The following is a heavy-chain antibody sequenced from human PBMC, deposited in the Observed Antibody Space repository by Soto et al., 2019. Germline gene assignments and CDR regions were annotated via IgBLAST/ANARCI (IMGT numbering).Heavy chain of an antibody. V-gene: IGHV1-18*01. D-gene: IGHD5-12*01. CDR3: ARDLGAGGYDYYFDY. J-gene: IGHJ4*02. CDR2: ISAYNGNT. CDR1: GYTFTSYG. Sequence: ASVKVSCKASGYTFTSYGISWVRQAPGQGLEWMGWISAYNGNTNYAQKLQGRVTMTTDTSTSTAYMELRSLRSDDTAVYYCARDLGAGGYDYYFDYWGQGTLVTVS.